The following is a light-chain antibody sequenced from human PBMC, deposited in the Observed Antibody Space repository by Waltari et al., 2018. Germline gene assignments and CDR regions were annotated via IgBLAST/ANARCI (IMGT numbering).Light chain of an antibody. J-gene: IGLJ2*01. Sequence: SSALTQDPAVSVAMGQTVTITYQGNTLRSYYANWYQQRPGQAPILFIYDKNNRPSGVPDRFSGSSSDNTASLTITGAQAEDEASYYCHSRDASGVGGSFGGGTKLTVL. CDR3: HSRDASGVGGS. V-gene: IGLV3-19*01. CDR1: TLRSYY. CDR2: DKN.